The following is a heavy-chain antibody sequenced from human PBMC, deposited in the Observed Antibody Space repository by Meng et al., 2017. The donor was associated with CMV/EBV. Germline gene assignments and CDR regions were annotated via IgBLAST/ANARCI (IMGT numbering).Heavy chain of an antibody. CDR2: IKQDGSEK. Sequence: GGSLRLSCAASGFTFSSYWMSWVRQAPGKGLEWVANIKQDGSEKYYVDSVKGRFTISRDNSKNTLYLQMNSLRAEDTAVYYCARDGPAREQWLVQVWYYYYGMDVWGQGTTVTVSS. J-gene: IGHJ6*02. D-gene: IGHD6-19*01. CDR3: ARDGPAREQWLVQVWYYYYGMDV. V-gene: IGHV3-7*01. CDR1: GFTFSSYW.